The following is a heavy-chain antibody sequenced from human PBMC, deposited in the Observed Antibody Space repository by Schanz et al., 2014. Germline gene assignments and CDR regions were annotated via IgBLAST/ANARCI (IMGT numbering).Heavy chain of an antibody. CDR1: GYTFTTYY. CDR2: INPSGGST. Sequence: QVQLLQSGAAVKKPGASMKVSCKASGYTFTTYYMLWVRQAPGQGLEWMGIINPSGGSTRYGQKFQGRITVTTDTSTSTVYLELSSLRSDDTAVYYCGRGFSRSYIDFWGQGTLVTVSS. V-gene: IGHV1-46*03. D-gene: IGHD6-6*01. CDR3: GRGFSRSYIDF. J-gene: IGHJ4*02.